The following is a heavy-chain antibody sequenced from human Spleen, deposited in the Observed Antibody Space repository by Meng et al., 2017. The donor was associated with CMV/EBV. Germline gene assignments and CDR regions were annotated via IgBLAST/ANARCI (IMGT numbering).Heavy chain of an antibody. V-gene: IGHV3-21*01. CDR3: ARVGRGGYYFDY. Sequence: GGSLRLSCVASGFTFSSYSMNWVRQAPGKGLEWVSSISSSSSYIYYADSVKGRFTISRDNAKNSLYLQMNSLRAEDTAVYYCARVGRGGYYFDYWGQGTVVTVSS. D-gene: IGHD3-16*01. CDR1: GFTFSSYS. J-gene: IGHJ4*02. CDR2: ISSSSSYI.